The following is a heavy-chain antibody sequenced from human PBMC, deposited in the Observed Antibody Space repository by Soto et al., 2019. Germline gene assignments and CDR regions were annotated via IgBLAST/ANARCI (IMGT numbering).Heavy chain of an antibody. CDR3: ASKLGYCRGGSCYAT. Sequence: ASVKVSCKASGYTFTSYGISWVRQAPGQGLEWMGWISAYNGNTNYAQKLQGRVTMTTDTSTSTAYMELRSLRSDDTALYYCASKLGYCRGGSCYATWGQGTMVTVSS. V-gene: IGHV1-18*01. CDR1: GYTFTSYG. CDR2: ISAYNGNT. D-gene: IGHD2-15*01. J-gene: IGHJ3*01.